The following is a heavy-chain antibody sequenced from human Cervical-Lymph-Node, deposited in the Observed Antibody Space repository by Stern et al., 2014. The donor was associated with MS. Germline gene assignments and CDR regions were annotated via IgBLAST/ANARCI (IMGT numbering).Heavy chain of an antibody. J-gene: IGHJ6*02. CDR1: GFTFSSYG. Sequence: VQLVESGGGVVQPGRSLRLSCAASGFTFSSYGMHWVRQAPGKGLEWVAVIWNDGSNKYYADSVKGRFTISRDNSKNTLYLQMNSLRAEDTAVYYCARDGRYCSGGSCYSQDYYYGMDVWGQGTTVTVSS. CDR3: ARDGRYCSGGSCYSQDYYYGMDV. V-gene: IGHV3-33*01. CDR2: IWNDGSNK. D-gene: IGHD2-15*01.